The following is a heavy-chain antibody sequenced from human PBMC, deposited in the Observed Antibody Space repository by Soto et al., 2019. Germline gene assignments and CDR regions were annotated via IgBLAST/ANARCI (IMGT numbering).Heavy chain of an antibody. Sequence: HPGGSLRLSCAASGFTFSSYGMHWVRQAPGKGLEWVAVISYDGSNKYYADSVKGRFTISRDNSKNTLYLQMNSLRAEDTAVYYCAKSVGGAFDIWGQGTMVTVSS. V-gene: IGHV3-30*18. CDR3: AKSVGGAFDI. CDR1: GFTFSSYG. CDR2: ISYDGSNK. D-gene: IGHD1-26*01. J-gene: IGHJ3*02.